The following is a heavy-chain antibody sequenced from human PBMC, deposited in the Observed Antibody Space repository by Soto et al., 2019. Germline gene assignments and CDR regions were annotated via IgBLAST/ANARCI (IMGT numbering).Heavy chain of an antibody. V-gene: IGHV3-73*02. CDR1: GFTFSGSA. Sequence: EVQLVESGGGFVQPGGSLNLSCAASGFTFSGSAMHWVRQASGKGLEWVGRIRSKANSYATAYAASVKGRFTISRDDSKNTAYLQMNSLKTEDTAVYYCTTLEHIVGDTNFAYWGQGTLVTVSS. CDR2: IRSKANSYAT. D-gene: IGHD1-26*01. CDR3: TTLEHIVGDTNFAY. J-gene: IGHJ4*02.